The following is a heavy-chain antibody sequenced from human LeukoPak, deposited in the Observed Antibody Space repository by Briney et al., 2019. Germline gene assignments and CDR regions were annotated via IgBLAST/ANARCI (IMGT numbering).Heavy chain of an antibody. Sequence: GGSLRLSCAASGFTFSSYAMSWVRQAPGKGLEWVSSISSSSSYIYYADSVKGRFTISRDNAKNSLYLQMNSLRAEDTAVYYCAEDYYGSGSTHKWGQGTLVTVSS. J-gene: IGHJ4*02. CDR2: ISSSSSYI. CDR1: GFTFSSYA. D-gene: IGHD3-10*01. V-gene: IGHV3-21*01. CDR3: AEDYYGSGSTHK.